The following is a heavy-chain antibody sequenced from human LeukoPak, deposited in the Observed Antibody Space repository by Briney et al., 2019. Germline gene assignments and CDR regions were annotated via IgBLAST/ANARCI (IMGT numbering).Heavy chain of an antibody. V-gene: IGHV4-59*01. CDR3: ARGGLYDFWSGYYSYYYGMDV. J-gene: IGHJ6*02. CDR1: GGSISSYY. Sequence: SGTLSLTCTVSGGSISSYYWSWIRQPPGKGLEWIGYIYYSGSTNYNPSLKSRVTISVDTSKNQFSLKLSSVTAADTAVYYCARGGLYDFWSGYYSYYYGMDVWGQGTTVTVSS. CDR2: IYYSGST. D-gene: IGHD3-3*01.